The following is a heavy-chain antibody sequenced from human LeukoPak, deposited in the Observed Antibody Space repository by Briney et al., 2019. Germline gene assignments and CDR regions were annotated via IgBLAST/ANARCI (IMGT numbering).Heavy chain of an antibody. CDR3: VRQYNSSWLQFFDY. Sequence: PGGSLRLSCAASGFTFSTYWMSWVRQAPGKGVEWVADIKQDGSAKYYVDSVKGGLTISRDNAKNSPYLQMNSLRAEDTAVYYCVRQYNSSWLQFFDYWGQGTLVTVSS. CDR1: GFTFSTYW. V-gene: IGHV3-7*04. J-gene: IGHJ4*02. D-gene: IGHD6-13*01. CDR2: IKQDGSAK.